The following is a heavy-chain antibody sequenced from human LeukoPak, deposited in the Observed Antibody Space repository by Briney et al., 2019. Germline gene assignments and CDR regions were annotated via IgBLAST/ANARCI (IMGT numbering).Heavy chain of an antibody. CDR2: ISSSGSTI. CDR3: ARGLGPTSGSDAFDI. J-gene: IGHJ3*02. Sequence: PGGSLRLSCAVPGFTFSDYYMSWIRQAPGKGLEWVSYISSSGSTIYYADSVKGRFTISRDNAKNSLYLQMNSLRAEDTAVYYCARGLGPTSGSDAFDIWGQGTMVTVSS. CDR1: GFTFSDYY. D-gene: IGHD7-27*01. V-gene: IGHV3-11*01.